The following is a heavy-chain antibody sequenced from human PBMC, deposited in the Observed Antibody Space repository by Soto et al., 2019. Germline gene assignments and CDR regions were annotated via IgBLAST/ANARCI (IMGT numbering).Heavy chain of an antibody. CDR1: GASISIYY. Sequence: QMQLQESGPGVVKPSETLSLTCTVSGASISIYYWTWIRQAPGKGLEWIGYLYYSGNTNYNPSLKSRVTMSVDTSKNHFYLTLTSATAADTAVYFCARGGSEGGLDVWGQGTTVAVSS. D-gene: IGHD3-10*01. CDR2: LYYSGNT. J-gene: IGHJ6*02. CDR3: ARGGSEGGLDV. V-gene: IGHV4-59*01.